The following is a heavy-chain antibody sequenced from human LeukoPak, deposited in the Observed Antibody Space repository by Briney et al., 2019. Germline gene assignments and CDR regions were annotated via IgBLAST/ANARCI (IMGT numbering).Heavy chain of an antibody. CDR1: GGSISSYY. Sequence: PSGTPSLTCTVSGGSISSYYWSWIRQPPGKGLEWIGYIYYSGSTNYNPSLKSRVTISVDTSKNQFSLKLSSVAAADTAVYYCARDHDLWGRGTLVTVSS. J-gene: IGHJ2*01. CDR2: IYYSGST. V-gene: IGHV4-59*12. CDR3: ARDHDL.